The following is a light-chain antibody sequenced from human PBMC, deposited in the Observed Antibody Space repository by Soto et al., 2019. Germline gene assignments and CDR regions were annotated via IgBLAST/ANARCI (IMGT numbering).Light chain of an antibody. CDR3: QQYNQWPRT. CDR1: QSVSFD. J-gene: IGKJ1*01. Sequence: EIVMTQSPATLSVSPGERATLSCRASQSVSFDLAWYQQKPGQAPRLLIYGASIRATGFPARFSGSRSGTEFTLTISSLLPEDFAVYYCQQYNQWPRTFGQGTKVESK. CDR2: GAS. V-gene: IGKV3-15*01.